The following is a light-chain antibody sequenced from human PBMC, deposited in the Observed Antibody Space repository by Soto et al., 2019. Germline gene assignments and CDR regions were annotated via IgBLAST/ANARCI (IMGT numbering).Light chain of an antibody. V-gene: IGKV1-39*01. CDR1: QTIITY. J-gene: IGKJ4*01. CDR3: QQSYRIPLN. CDR2: NTS. Sequence: DIQMTQSPSSLSASVGDRVTITCRASQTIITYLDWYQQKPGKAPNFLIYNTSNLQSGVPSRFGGSGSGTHFSLTISSLQPEDFATYYCQQSYRIPLNFGGGTKVEI.